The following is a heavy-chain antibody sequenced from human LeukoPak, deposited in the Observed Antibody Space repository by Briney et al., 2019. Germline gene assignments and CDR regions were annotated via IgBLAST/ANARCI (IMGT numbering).Heavy chain of an antibody. Sequence: SQTLSVTCTVSGGSISSGSSYWSWIRQPAGKGLEWIGRIYTSGSTNYNPSLKSPVTISVDPSQNQYSLKLSSVTAADTAVYYCARDSGYSYGYYYYYGMDVWGQGTTVTVSS. CDR3: ARDSGYSYGYYYYYGMDV. V-gene: IGHV4-61*02. CDR2: IYTSGST. J-gene: IGHJ6*02. CDR1: GGSISSGSSY. D-gene: IGHD5-18*01.